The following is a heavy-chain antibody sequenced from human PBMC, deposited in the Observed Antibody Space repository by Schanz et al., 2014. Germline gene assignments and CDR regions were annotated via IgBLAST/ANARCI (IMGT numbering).Heavy chain of an antibody. D-gene: IGHD3-10*01. Sequence: EVHLLDSGGGLIQPGGSLRLSCAASGFSFSSYAMGWVRQARGKGLEWVSGFDAHDGRAYYADSAKGRFTISRDNSKSTLYVEMNSLRVEDTAVYYCVRDELLWFGEVLYLDYWGQGALVTVSS. CDR3: VRDELLWFGEVLYLDY. J-gene: IGHJ4*02. CDR1: GFSFSSYA. V-gene: IGHV3-23*01. CDR2: FDAHDGRA.